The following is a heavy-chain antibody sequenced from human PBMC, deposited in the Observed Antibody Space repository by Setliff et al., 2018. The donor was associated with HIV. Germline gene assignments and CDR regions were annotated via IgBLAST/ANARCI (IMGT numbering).Heavy chain of an antibody. Sequence: ETLSLTCTVSSDSIRFYYWTWIRQPPGKGLEWIGNIYYTGSTNYNPSLKSRITISIDTSKSQFSLKLTSVAAADTAVYYCARDSGGYNYGFAVGSFDYWGQGALVTVSS. CDR2: IYYTGST. V-gene: IGHV4-59*01. CDR3: ARDSGGYNYGFAVGSFDY. CDR1: SDSIRFYY. J-gene: IGHJ4*02. D-gene: IGHD5-18*01.